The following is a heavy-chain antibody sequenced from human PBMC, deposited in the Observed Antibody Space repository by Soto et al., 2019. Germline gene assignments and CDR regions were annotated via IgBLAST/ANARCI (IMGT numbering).Heavy chain of an antibody. CDR1: GFSLSTSGVG. V-gene: IGHV2-5*02. D-gene: IGHD5-18*01. J-gene: IGHJ4*02. Sequence: QITLKESGPTLVKPTQTLTLTCTFSGFSLSTSGVGVGWIRQPPGKALEWLALIYWDDDKRYSPSLKSRLTITKDTSNNQVVLTMTNIDPVDTATYYGAHTRIQLWLCYFDYWGQETLVTVSS. CDR3: AHTRIQLWLCYFDY. CDR2: IYWDDDK.